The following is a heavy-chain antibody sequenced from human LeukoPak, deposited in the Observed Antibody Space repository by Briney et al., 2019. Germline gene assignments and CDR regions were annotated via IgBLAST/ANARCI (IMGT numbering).Heavy chain of an antibody. CDR2: ISSSSSSI. V-gene: IGHV3-21*01. CDR3: ARDRI. Sequence: GGSLRLSCAASGFTLTSYSMNWVRHAPGRGMDWVSSISSSSSSIYYADSVKGRFTNSRDNAKNSLSLQMNSLIAEGTAVYYCARDRIWGQGALVTVSS. CDR1: GFTLTSYS. J-gene: IGHJ4*02. D-gene: IGHD2-15*01.